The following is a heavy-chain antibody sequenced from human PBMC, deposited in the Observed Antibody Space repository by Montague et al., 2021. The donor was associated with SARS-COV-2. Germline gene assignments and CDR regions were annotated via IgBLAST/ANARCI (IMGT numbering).Heavy chain of an antibody. CDR1: GFSIGSGDY. Sequence: SKTLSLTCTVSGFSIGSGDYWGWIRQPPGKGLEWIGSIYHSGTTYYNPSLQSRLTMSIDTSTNQFSLRLTSVTAADTAVFFCVRGKAGGLRNVFDIWGQGTTVTVSS. V-gene: IGHV4-38-2*02. J-gene: IGHJ3*02. CDR2: IYHSGTT. CDR3: VRGKAGGLRNVFDI.